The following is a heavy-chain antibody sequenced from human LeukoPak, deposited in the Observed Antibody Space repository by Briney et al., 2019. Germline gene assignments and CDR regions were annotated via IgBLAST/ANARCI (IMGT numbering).Heavy chain of an antibody. CDR1: GYTFTGCF. J-gene: IGHJ3*02. CDR2: INPNTGGT. Sequence: ASVKVSCKAFGYTFTGCFIHWVRQAPGQGLEWMGRINPNTGGTKYTQKFQGRVTMTRDTSISTAYMELSRPTSDDTAVYYCAIAGGGSDAFDIWGQGTMVTVSS. CDR3: AIAGGGSDAFDI. V-gene: IGHV1-2*06. D-gene: IGHD2-15*01.